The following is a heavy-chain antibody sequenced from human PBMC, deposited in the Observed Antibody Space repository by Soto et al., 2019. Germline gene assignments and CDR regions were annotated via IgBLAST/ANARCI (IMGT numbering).Heavy chain of an antibody. Sequence: GESLKISCKGSGYSFTTYWIGWVRQMPGKGLEWMGIISPGDSDTRYSPSFQGQVTISADKSISTAYLQWSSLKASDTAMYYCARRNHHSSGTRHHFDYWGQGTLVPVSS. J-gene: IGHJ4*02. CDR2: ISPGDSDT. V-gene: IGHV5-51*01. CDR1: GYSFTTYW. CDR3: ARRNHHSSGTRHHFDY. D-gene: IGHD3-22*01.